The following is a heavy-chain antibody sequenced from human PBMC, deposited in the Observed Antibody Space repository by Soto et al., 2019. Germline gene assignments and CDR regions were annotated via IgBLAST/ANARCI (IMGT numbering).Heavy chain of an antibody. J-gene: IGHJ4*02. CDR1: GGSFSGYY. CDR3: ARRGISDY. V-gene: IGHV4-34*01. D-gene: IGHD3-16*01. Sequence: QVQLQQWGAGLLKPSETLSLTCAVYGGSFSGYYWGWIRQPPGKGLEWIGEVNHSGSTNYNPYLKSRVTISVDTSKTQFSLKLSSVTAADTAVYYCARRGISDYWGQGTLVTVSS. CDR2: VNHSGST.